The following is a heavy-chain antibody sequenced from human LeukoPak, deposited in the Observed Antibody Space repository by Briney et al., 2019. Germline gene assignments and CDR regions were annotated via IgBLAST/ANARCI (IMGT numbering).Heavy chain of an antibody. J-gene: IGHJ3*02. D-gene: IGHD2-2*01. Sequence: ASVKVSRKASGGTFSSYAISWVRQAPGQGLEWMGGIIPIFGTANYAQKFQGRVTITTDESTSTAYMELSSLRSEDTAVYYCARSPLGICSSTSCYGYDAFDIWGQGTMVTVSS. CDR3: ARSPLGICSSTSCYGYDAFDI. CDR2: IIPIFGTA. CDR1: GGTFSSYA. V-gene: IGHV1-69*05.